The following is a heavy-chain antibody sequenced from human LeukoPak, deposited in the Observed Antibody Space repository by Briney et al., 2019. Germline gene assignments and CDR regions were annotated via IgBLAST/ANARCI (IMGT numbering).Heavy chain of an antibody. CDR2: ITESGTGT. J-gene: IGHJ4*01. CDR1: GFTFSSYA. D-gene: IGHD5-18*01. V-gene: IGHV3-23*01. Sequence: GRSLRLAWAAAGFTFSSYALSWVRHAPGRGLEWVSGITESGTGTYYADSVKGRFTISRDNSKNTVYLQMSSLRAQDTAVYYCARTGYNYGTPLNYWGHGILVTVSS. CDR3: ARTGYNYGTPLNY.